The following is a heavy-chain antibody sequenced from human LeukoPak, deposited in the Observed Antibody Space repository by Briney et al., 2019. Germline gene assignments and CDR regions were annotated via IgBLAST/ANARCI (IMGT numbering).Heavy chain of an antibody. CDR3: ARAGYDILTGYYKGGFDY. CDR2: IYYSGST. Sequence: SETLSLTCTVSGGSISSYYWSWIRQPPGKGLEWIGYIYYSGSTNYNPSLKSRVTISVDTSKNQFSLKLSSVTAADTAVYYCARAGYDILTGYYKGGFDYWGQGTLVTVSS. D-gene: IGHD3-9*01. CDR1: GGSISSYY. V-gene: IGHV4-59*01. J-gene: IGHJ4*02.